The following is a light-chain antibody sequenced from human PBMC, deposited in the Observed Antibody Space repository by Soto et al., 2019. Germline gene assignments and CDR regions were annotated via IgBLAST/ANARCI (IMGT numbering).Light chain of an antibody. CDR3: SSYTTTHALV. V-gene: IGLV2-14*01. Sequence: QSALTQPASVSGSPGQSITISCTGTSSDLGAYNYVSWYQQHPDKAPKLMIYEVSNRPSGVSDRFSGSKSGNTASLTISGLRTEDEADYYCSSYTTTHALVFGGGTQVTVL. J-gene: IGLJ3*02. CDR2: EVS. CDR1: SSDLGAYNY.